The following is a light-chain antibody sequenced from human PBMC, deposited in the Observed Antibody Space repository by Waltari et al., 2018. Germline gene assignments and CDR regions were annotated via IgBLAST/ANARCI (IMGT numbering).Light chain of an antibody. V-gene: IGKV3-20*01. J-gene: IGKJ1*01. CDR3: QQYESLPVT. Sequence: EIVLTQSPGTLSLSPGETATLSCRASLSINKYLAWYQQKPGQAPRLLIYDASSRAPGVPDRFSGSGSGTDFSLTISSLEPEDVAVYYCQQYESLPVTFGQGTKVEIK. CDR1: LSINKY. CDR2: DAS.